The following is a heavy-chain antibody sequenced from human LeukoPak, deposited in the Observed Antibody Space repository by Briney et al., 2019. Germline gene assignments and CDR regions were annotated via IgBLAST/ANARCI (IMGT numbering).Heavy chain of an antibody. CDR3: ARARGTGWYFDL. V-gene: IGHV3-48*02. CDR1: GFTFSSYS. Sequence: GGSLRLSCAASGFTFSSYSMDWVRQAPGKGLEWVSYTSSSSSTIKYADSVRGRFTIPRDNAENSLYLQMNSLRDEDTAVYYCARARGTGWYFDLWGRGTLVTVSS. D-gene: IGHD2-15*01. CDR2: TSSSSSTI. J-gene: IGHJ2*01.